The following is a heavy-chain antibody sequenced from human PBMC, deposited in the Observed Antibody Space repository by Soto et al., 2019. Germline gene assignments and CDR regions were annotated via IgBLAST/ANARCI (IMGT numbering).Heavy chain of an antibody. CDR3: ARGGYGDYGH. V-gene: IGHV3-21*01. J-gene: IGHJ4*02. Sequence: GGSLRLSCAASGFTFSSYSMNWVRQAPGKGLEWVSSISSGSGNIYYADSVKGRFTISRDNAKNSLYLQMNSLRAEDTAVYYCARGGYGDYGHWGKGTLVTSPQ. D-gene: IGHD4-17*01. CDR1: GFTFSSYS. CDR2: ISSGSGNI.